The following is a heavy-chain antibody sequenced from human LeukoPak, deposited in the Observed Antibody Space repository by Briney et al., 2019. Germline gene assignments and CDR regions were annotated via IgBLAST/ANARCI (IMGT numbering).Heavy chain of an antibody. V-gene: IGHV3-21*01. Sequence: GGSLRLSCAASGFTFSSYSMNWVRQAPGKGLEWVSSISSSSSYIYYADSVKGRFTISRDNAKNSLYLQMNSLRAEDTAVYYCARYYYDSSGYFPYFDYWGQGTLVTVSS. CDR1: GFTFSSYS. D-gene: IGHD3-22*01. CDR3: ARYYYDSSGYFPYFDY. CDR2: ISSSSSYI. J-gene: IGHJ4*02.